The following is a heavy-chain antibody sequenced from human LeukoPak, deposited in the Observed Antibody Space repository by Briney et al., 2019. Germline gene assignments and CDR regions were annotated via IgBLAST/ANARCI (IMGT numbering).Heavy chain of an antibody. CDR1: GYTFTSYD. J-gene: IGHJ4*02. D-gene: IGHD7-27*01. V-gene: IGHV1-2*02. Sequence: SVKVSCKASGYTFTSYDINWVRQATGQGLEWMGWMNPNSGGTNYAQKFQGRVTMTRDTSISTAYMELSRLRSDDTAVYYCAALGTSDYWGQGTLVTVSS. CDR2: MNPNSGGT. CDR3: AALGTSDY.